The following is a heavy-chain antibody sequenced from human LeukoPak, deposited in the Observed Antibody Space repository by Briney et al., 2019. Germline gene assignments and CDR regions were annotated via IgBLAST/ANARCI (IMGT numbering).Heavy chain of an antibody. CDR3: ALLSGSTRLDY. Sequence: ASVKVSCKASGYTFTSYYMHWVRQAPGQGLEWMGIINPSGGSTSYAQKFQGRVTVTRDTSTSTVYMELSSLRSEDTAVYYCALLSGSTRLDYWGQGTLVTVSS. CDR1: GYTFTSYY. V-gene: IGHV1-46*01. CDR2: INPSGGST. D-gene: IGHD1-26*01. J-gene: IGHJ4*02.